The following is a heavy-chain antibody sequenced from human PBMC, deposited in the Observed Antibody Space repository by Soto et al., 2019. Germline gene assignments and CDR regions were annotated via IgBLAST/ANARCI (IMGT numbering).Heavy chain of an antibody. CDR2: ISGRGGST. V-gene: IGHV3-23*01. CDR1: GFTFSSYA. J-gene: IGHJ5*02. D-gene: IGHD1-1*01. Sequence: GGSLRLSCAASGFTFSSYAMSWVRQAPGKGLEWVSAISGRGGSTYYADSVRGRFTISRDNSKNTMYLQMNSLRAEDTAVYYCARGDDSNDGCWFDPWGQGTLVTVS. CDR3: ARGDDSNDGCWFDP.